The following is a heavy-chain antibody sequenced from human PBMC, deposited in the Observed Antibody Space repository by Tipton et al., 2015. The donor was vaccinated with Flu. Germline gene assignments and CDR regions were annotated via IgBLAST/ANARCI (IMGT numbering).Heavy chain of an antibody. V-gene: IGHV3-33*01. CDR3: ARERYYDSSGFPGWFDP. CDR2: IWYDGSNK. CDR1: GFTFSSYG. D-gene: IGHD3-22*01. Sequence: SGFTFSSYGMHWVRQAPGKGLEWVAVIWYDGSNKYYADSVKGRFTISRDNSTNTLYLQMNSLRAEDTAVYYCARERYYDSSGFPGWFDPRGQGTRVTDSS. J-gene: IGHJ5*02.